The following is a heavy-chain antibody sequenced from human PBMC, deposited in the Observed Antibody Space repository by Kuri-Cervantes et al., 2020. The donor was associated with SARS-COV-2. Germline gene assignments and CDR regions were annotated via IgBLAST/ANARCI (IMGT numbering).Heavy chain of an antibody. CDR2: IYTSGST. Sequence: SETLSLTCTVSGGSISSGSYYWSWIRQPAGKGLEWIGRIYTSGSTNYNPSLKSRVTISVDTSKNQFSLKLSSVTAADTAVYYCAGSVTGDLGDYWGQGTLVTVSS. J-gene: IGHJ4*02. CDR3: AGSVTGDLGDY. D-gene: IGHD7-27*01. V-gene: IGHV4-61*02. CDR1: GGSISSGSYY.